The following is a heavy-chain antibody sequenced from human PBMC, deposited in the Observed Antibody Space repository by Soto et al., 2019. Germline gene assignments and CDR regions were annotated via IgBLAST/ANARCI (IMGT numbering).Heavy chain of an antibody. J-gene: IGHJ4*02. Sequence: GGSLRLSCAASGFTFSRQAMHWVHQAPGRGLEWVAVIWYHVVDTSYADSLKARFTISRDNSKNTVYLQMNSLRGEDTAVYYCAKAAYSSGHQFDYWGQGTRVIVSS. CDR2: IWYHVVDT. V-gene: IGHV3-33*06. CDR3: AKAAYSSGHQFDY. D-gene: IGHD6-19*01. CDR1: GFTFSRQA.